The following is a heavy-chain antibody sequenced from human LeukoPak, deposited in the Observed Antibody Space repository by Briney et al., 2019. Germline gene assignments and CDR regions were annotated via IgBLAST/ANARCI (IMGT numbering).Heavy chain of an antibody. Sequence: SVKVSCKASGYTFTLFGISWVRQAPGQGLEWMGWISAYNGNTNYAQKFQGRVTMTTDTSTSTAYMELRSLRYDDTAVYYCARDYEEYDYWGQGTPVIVSS. V-gene: IGHV1-18*04. CDR2: ISAYNGNT. CDR3: ARDYEEYDY. J-gene: IGHJ4*02. D-gene: IGHD5-12*01. CDR1: GYTFTLFG.